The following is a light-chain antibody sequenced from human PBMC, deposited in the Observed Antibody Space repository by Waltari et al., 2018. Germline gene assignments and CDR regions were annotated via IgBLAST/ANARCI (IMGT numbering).Light chain of an antibody. V-gene: IGLV3-21*02. Sequence: SYVLTQPPSVSVAPGQTAPITSGGTHIGRDSVHWYQQKPGQAPVLVVYDDSDRPSGIPERFSGTKSGNTATLTISSVEDGDEADYYCQVWDTSSDHPYVFGTGTKVTVL. J-gene: IGLJ1*01. CDR2: DDS. CDR3: QVWDTSSDHPYV. CDR1: HIGRDS.